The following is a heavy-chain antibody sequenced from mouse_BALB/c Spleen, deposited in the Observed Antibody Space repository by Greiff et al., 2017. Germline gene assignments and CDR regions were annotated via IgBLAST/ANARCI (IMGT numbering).Heavy chain of an antibody. CDR1: GISITTGNYR. D-gene: IGHD2-3*01. Sequence: DVQLQESGPGLVKPSQTVSLTCTVTGISITTGNYRWSWIRQFPGNKLEWIGYIYYSGTITYNPSLTSRTTITRDTSKNQFFLEMNSLTAEDTATYYCAREGWPPRDAMDYWGQGTSVTVSS. V-gene: IGHV3-5*02. CDR2: IYYSGTI. J-gene: IGHJ4*01. CDR3: AREGWPPRDAMDY.